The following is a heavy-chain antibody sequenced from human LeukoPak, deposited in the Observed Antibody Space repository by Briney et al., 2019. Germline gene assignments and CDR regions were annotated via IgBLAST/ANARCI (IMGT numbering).Heavy chain of an antibody. CDR3: ARSHPGTTVDAY. J-gene: IGHJ4*02. D-gene: IGHD6-19*01. V-gene: IGHV3-33*01. CDR2: IWYDGSNK. CDR1: GFTFRSYG. Sequence: GRSLRLSCAASGFTFRSYGMHWVRQAPGKGLEWVAIIWYDGSNKYYRESVKGRFTVSRDNFKNTLYLQMDSLRAEDTAVYYCARSHPGTTVDAYWGQGTLVTVSS.